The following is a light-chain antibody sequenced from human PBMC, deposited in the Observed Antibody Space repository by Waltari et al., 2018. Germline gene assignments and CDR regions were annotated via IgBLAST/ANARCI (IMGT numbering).Light chain of an antibody. CDR1: QSVSSY. CDR3: QQRSNWPQVT. J-gene: IGKJ3*01. V-gene: IGKV3-11*01. Sequence: EIVLTQSPATLSLSPGETATLSCRASQSVSSYLACYQQKPSQAPRLLIYDASNRATGIPARFSGSGSGTDFTLTISRLEPEDFAVYYCQQRSNWPQVTFGPGTKVDIK. CDR2: DAS.